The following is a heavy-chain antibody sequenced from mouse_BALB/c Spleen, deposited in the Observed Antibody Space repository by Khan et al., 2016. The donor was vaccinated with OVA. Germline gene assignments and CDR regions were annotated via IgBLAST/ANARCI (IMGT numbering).Heavy chain of an antibody. J-gene: IGHJ3*01. V-gene: IGHV1S135*01. D-gene: IGHD2-3*01. Sequence: VQLQQSGPELVRPGASVKVSCKASGFAFTTYNIYWVKQSHGKSLEWIGYIDPYNGGTNYNQNFKDKATLTVDKSSSAAYMHLDSLTSEDSAGYSCARSSDGYYPLADWGQGTLVTVSA. CDR2: IDPYNGGT. CDR1: GFAFTTYN. CDR3: ARSSDGYYPLAD.